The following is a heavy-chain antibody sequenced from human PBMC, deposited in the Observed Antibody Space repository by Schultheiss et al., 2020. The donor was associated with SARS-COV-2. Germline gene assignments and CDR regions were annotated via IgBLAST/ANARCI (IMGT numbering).Heavy chain of an antibody. V-gene: IGHV3-21*04. Sequence: GSLRLSCAASGFTVSSNYMSWVRQAPGKGLEWVSSISSSSSYIYYADSVKGRFTISRDNAKNSLYLQMNSPRAEDTAVYYCAKDHGPSGSSGWREDYWGQGTLVTVSS. D-gene: IGHD6-19*01. CDR1: GFTVSSNY. J-gene: IGHJ4*02. CDR2: ISSSSSYI. CDR3: AKDHGPSGSSGWREDY.